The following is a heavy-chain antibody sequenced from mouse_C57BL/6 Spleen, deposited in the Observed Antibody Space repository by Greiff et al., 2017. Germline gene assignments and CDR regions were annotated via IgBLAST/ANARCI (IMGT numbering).Heavy chain of an antibody. J-gene: IGHJ3*01. Sequence: EVKLVESGGGLVKPGGSLKLSCAASGFTFSDYGMHWVSQAPEKGLEWVAYISSGSSTIYYADTVKGRCTISRDNAKNTLFLQMTSLRSEDTAMYYWARPGGSSHVVAYWGQGTLVTVSA. CDR2: ISSGSSTI. CDR1: GFTFSDYG. D-gene: IGHD1-1*01. V-gene: IGHV5-17*01. CDR3: ARPGGSSHVVAY.